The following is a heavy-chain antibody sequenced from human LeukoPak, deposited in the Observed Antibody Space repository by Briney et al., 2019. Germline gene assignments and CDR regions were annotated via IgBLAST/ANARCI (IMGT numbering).Heavy chain of an antibody. Sequence: GGTLSLSCAASGFTFSSYGMSWVRQAPGKGLEWVSAISGSGGSTYYADSVKGRFTISRDNSKNTLYLQMKSLRAEDTAVYYCAKDHSAGYCSGGSCYFDYWGQGTLVTVSS. CDR1: GFTFSSYG. CDR2: ISGSGGST. CDR3: AKDHSAGYCSGGSCYFDY. D-gene: IGHD2-15*01. V-gene: IGHV3-23*01. J-gene: IGHJ4*02.